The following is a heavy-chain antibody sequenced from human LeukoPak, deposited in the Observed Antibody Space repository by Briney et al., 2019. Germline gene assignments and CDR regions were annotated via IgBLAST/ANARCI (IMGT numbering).Heavy chain of an antibody. CDR2: VDPEDGET. D-gene: IGHD3-3*01. V-gene: IGHV1-69-2*01. CDR3: APTWRLPRSGHAFDI. J-gene: IGHJ3*02. CDR1: GYTFTDYY. Sequence: ASVKISCKVSGYTFTDYYMHWVQQATGKGLEWMGLVDPEDGETIYAEKFQGRVTITADTSTDTAYMELSSLRSEDTAVYYCAPTWRLPRSGHAFDIWGQGTMVIVSS.